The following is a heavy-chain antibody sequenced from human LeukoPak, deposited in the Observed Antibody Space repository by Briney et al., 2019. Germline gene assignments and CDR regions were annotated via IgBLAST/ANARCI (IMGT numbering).Heavy chain of an antibody. Sequence: SETLSLTCTVSGYSISSGYYWGWIRQPPGKGLEWIGEINHSGSTNYNPSLKSRVTISVDTSKNQFSLKLSSVTAADTAVYYCARGPRRFDYWGQGTLVTVSS. CDR3: ARGPRRFDY. CDR2: INHSGST. V-gene: IGHV4-38-2*02. CDR1: GYSISSGYY. J-gene: IGHJ4*02.